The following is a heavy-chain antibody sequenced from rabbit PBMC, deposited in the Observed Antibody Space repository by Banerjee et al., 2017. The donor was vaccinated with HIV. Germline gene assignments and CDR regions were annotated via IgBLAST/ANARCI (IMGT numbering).Heavy chain of an antibody. Sequence: QEQLEESGGDLVKPEGSLTLTCKASGLDFSSSYWICWVRQAPGKGLEWIACIYAGSSANTYYASWAKGRFTISKTSSTTVTLQMTSLTAADTATYFCARGGHVGSSYYVGFDLWGQGTLVTVS. V-gene: IGHV1S45*01. J-gene: IGHJ3*01. CDR1: GLDFSSSYW. CDR2: IYAGSSANT. D-gene: IGHD8-1*01. CDR3: ARGGHVGSSYYVGFDL.